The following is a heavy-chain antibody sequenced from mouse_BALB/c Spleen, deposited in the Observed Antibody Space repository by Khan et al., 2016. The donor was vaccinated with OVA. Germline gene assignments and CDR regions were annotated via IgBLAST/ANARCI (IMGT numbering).Heavy chain of an antibody. CDR3: TRHGSVAWFTY. V-gene: IGHV1S135*01. D-gene: IGHD2-2*01. CDR2: IDPFSGGT. J-gene: IGHJ3*01. Sequence: EVQLQESGPELMKPGASVKISCKASGYSFTSYYIHWLMQSHGKSLEWIGYIDPFSGGTTYNQKFKGKATLTVDKSSSQAYIHFCTLTSKDSSVYYCTRHGSVAWFTYWGQGTLVTVSA. CDR1: GYSFTSYY.